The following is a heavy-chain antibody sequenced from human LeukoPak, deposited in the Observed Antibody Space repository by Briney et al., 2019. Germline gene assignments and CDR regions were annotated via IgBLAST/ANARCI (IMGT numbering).Heavy chain of an antibody. CDR3: ARYGSRWHTYGMDV. CDR1: GYTFTGYY. Sequence: ASVKVSCKASGYTFTGYYMHWVRQAPGQGLEWMGWINPNSGGTNYAQKFQGRVTMTRDTSISTAYMELSRLRSDDTAVYYCARYGSRWHTYGMDVWGQGTTVTVSS. J-gene: IGHJ6*02. D-gene: IGHD6-13*01. CDR2: INPNSGGT. V-gene: IGHV1-2*02.